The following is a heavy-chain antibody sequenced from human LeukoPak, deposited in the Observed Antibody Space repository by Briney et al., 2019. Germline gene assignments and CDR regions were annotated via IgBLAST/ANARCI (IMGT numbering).Heavy chain of an antibody. CDR2: INQDGSEK. CDR3: ARAGGSTVSHSDY. J-gene: IGHJ4*02. V-gene: IGHV3-7*01. CDR1: GFTFSNYW. Sequence: GGSLRLSCAASGFTFSNYWMSWVRQAPGKGLEWVANINQDGSEKYYVDSVKGRFTISKDNAKNSLYLQMNSLRAEDTAVYYCARAGGSTVSHSDYWGQGTLVTVSS. D-gene: IGHD4-17*01.